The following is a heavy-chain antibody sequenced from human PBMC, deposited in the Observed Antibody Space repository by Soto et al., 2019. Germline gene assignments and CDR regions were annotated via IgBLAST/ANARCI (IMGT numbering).Heavy chain of an antibody. D-gene: IGHD4-17*01. J-gene: IGHJ4*02. CDR2: IYHSGST. CDR1: GGSISSSNW. Sequence: SETLSLTCAVSGGSISSSNWWSWVRQPPGKGLEWIGEIYHSGSTYYNPSLKSRVTISVDRSKNQFSLKLSSVTAADTAVYYCASYGGNSPFDYWGQGTLVTVPS. V-gene: IGHV4-4*02. CDR3: ASYGGNSPFDY.